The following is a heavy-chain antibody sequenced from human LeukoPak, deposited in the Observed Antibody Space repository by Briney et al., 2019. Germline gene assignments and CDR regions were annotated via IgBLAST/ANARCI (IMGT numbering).Heavy chain of an antibody. CDR2: ISGSGGST. CDR1: GFTFSSYA. CDR3: AKVNKKMADLDY. J-gene: IGHJ4*02. V-gene: IGHV3-23*01. Sequence: PGASLRLSCAASGFTFSSYAMSWVRRAPGKGLEWVSAISGSGGSTYYADSVKGRFTISRDNSKNTLYLQMNSLRAEDTAVYYCAKVNKKMADLDYWGQGTLVTVSS. D-gene: IGHD5-24*01.